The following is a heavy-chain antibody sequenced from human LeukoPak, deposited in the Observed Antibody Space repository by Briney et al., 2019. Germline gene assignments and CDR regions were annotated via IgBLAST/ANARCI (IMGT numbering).Heavy chain of an antibody. CDR1: GFTFSSYW. Sequence: PGGSLRLSCEASGFTFSSYWMSWVRQAPGKGLEWVATIKEDGSENFYVDSVKGRFTISRDNAKNSLYLQMNSLRAEDTAVYYCARLAVAGHTSDYWGQGTLVTVSS. CDR3: ARLAVAGHTSDY. V-gene: IGHV3-7*03. D-gene: IGHD6-19*01. J-gene: IGHJ4*02. CDR2: IKEDGSEN.